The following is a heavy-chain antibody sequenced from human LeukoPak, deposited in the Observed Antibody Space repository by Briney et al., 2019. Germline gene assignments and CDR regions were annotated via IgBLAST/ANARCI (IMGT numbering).Heavy chain of an antibody. CDR1: GYTFTGYY. D-gene: IGHD3-3*01. CDR2: INPNSGGT. CDR3: ARARHYDFWSGYQSYFDY. J-gene: IGHJ4*02. V-gene: IGHV1-2*06. Sequence: ASVKVSCKASGYTFTGYYMHWVRQAPGQGLEWMGRINPNSGGTNYAQKFQGRVTISVDTSKNQFSLKLSSVTAADTAVYYCARARHYDFWSGYQSYFDYWGQGTLVTVSS.